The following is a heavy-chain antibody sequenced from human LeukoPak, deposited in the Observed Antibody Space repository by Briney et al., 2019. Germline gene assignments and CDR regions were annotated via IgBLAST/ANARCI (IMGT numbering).Heavy chain of an antibody. CDR3: VRLSSTVTADY. D-gene: IGHD4-17*01. Sequence: GGSLRLSCAASGFAFTNYWMYWVRQAPGKGLVWVSRINGDGSSTNYADSVKGRFTVSRDNAENTLHLQMSSLRAEDTAMYYCVRLSSTVTADYWGQGSLVTVSS. CDR1: GFAFTNYW. J-gene: IGHJ4*02. V-gene: IGHV3-74*01. CDR2: INGDGSST.